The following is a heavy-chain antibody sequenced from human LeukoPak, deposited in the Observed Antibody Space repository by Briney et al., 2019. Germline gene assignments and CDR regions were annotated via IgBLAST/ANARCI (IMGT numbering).Heavy chain of an antibody. D-gene: IGHD3-16*02. CDR3: ARARATRNWGSYRMNFDY. CDR1: GVSFSGYY. CDR2: THHSGST. V-gene: IGHV4-34*01. J-gene: IGHJ4*02. Sequence: SETLSLTGAVYGVSFSGYYWGWIRQPPGKGREWSGETHHSGSTNSNTSLKSRVTISVDTSTNHSSLKLSSVTAADTAVYYCARARATRNWGSYRMNFDYWGQGTLVTVSS.